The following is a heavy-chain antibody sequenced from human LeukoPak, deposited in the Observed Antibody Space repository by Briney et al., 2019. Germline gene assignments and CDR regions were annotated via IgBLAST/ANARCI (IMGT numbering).Heavy chain of an antibody. CDR3: AREQIYYYYMDV. V-gene: IGHV3-64*01. CDR2: ISSDGGST. D-gene: IGHD5-12*01. Sequence: GGSLRLSCAASGFTLSTYGMHWVRQAPGKGLEYVSGISSDGGSTYYASSVRGRFIISRDNSKNMLYLQVGSLRAEDMAVYYCAREQIYYYYMDVWGKGTTVTVSS. CDR1: GFTLSTYG. J-gene: IGHJ6*03.